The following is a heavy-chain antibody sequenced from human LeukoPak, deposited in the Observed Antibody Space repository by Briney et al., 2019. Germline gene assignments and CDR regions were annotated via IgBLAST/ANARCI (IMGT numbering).Heavy chain of an antibody. V-gene: IGHV1-8*01. Sequence: GASVKVSCKASGYTFTMYDINCVRQATGQGLGCRGWMNPNRGNTDYAQKFQGRVTMTRNTSISTAYMELSSLRSEDTAVYYCARGVADYDFWSATVAYYYGMDVWGQGTRVTVSS. CDR2: MNPNRGNT. D-gene: IGHD3-3*01. CDR1: GYTFTMYD. CDR3: ARGVADYDFWSATVAYYYGMDV. J-gene: IGHJ6*02.